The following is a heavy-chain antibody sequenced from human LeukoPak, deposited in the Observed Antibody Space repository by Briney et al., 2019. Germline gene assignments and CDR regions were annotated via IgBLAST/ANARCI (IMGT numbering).Heavy chain of an antibody. CDR3: ARLGGGYYDGSLDY. D-gene: IGHD3-22*01. J-gene: IGHJ4*02. CDR1: GYTFTSYD. V-gene: IGHV1-8*03. CDR2: MNPNSGNT. Sequence: ASVKVACKASGYTFTSYDINWVRQATGQGLEWMGWMNPNSGNTGYAQKFQGRVTITRNTSISTAYMELSSLRSEDTAVYYCARLGGGYYDGSLDYWGQGTLVTVSS.